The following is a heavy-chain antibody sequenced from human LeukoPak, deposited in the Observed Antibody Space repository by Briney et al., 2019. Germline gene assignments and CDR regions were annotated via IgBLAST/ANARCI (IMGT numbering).Heavy chain of an antibody. CDR2: VKQDGREK. CDR1: GLTFSSYL. CDR3: ARSAPYCSGGSCYGGGSYFDY. J-gene: IGHJ4*02. D-gene: IGHD2-15*01. Sequence: PGGSLRLSCAPYGLTFSSYLMSWVRQAPGKGLEWVANVKQDGREKYHVDSVKGRFTISRDNATNSLYLQMNSLRADDTAVYYCARSAPYCSGGSCYGGGSYFDYWGQGTLVTVSS. V-gene: IGHV3-7*01.